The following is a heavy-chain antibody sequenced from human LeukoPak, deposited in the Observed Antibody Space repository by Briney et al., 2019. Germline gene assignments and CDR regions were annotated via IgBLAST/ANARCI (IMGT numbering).Heavy chain of an antibody. V-gene: IGHV3-30*02. CDR3: ARNPYYYDSSGYFGY. CDR1: GFTFSSYG. Sequence: GGSLRLSCAASGFTFSSYGMHWVRQAPGKGLEWVAFIRYDGSNKYYADSVKGRFTISRDSSKNTLYLQMNSLRAEDTAVYYCARNPYYYDSSGYFGYWGQGTLVTVSS. D-gene: IGHD3-22*01. CDR2: IRYDGSNK. J-gene: IGHJ4*02.